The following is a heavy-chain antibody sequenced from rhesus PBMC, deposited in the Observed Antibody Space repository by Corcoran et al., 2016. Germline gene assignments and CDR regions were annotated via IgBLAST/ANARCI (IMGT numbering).Heavy chain of an antibody. CDR1: GGSISSSY. J-gene: IGHJ5-1*01. CDR3: ARDGWSLNRGRFDV. Sequence: QLQLQESGPGLVKPSETLSVTCAVSGGSISSSYWSWIRQAPGKGLEWIGYISGSGSSTNYNPSRKSRVTLSLDTSKNQVSLRLTSVTAADTAVYYCARDGWSLNRGRFDVWGPGVLVTVSS. CDR2: ISGSGSST. D-gene: IGHD6-37*01. V-gene: IGHV4-169*02.